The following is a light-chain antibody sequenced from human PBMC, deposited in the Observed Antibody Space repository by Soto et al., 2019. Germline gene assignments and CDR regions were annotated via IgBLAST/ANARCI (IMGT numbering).Light chain of an antibody. V-gene: IGKV3D-20*02. CDR2: AAS. Sequence: EIVLTQSPGTLSLSPGERATLSCRASQGVANNYLAWYQQRPGQAPRLLIYAASTRADGVPDRFSGSGSGTDFTLTISRLEPEDFAVYYCQQRSNWPPTFGQGTKVDIK. CDR3: QQRSNWPPT. CDR1: QGVANNY. J-gene: IGKJ1*01.